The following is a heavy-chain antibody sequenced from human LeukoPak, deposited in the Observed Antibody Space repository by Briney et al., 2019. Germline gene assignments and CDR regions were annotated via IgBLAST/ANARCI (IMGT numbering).Heavy chain of an antibody. Sequence: GASVKVSCKASGYTFTSYDINWVRQATGQGLEWMGWMNPNSGNTGYAQKFQGRVTMTRNTSISTAYMELSSLRSEDTVVYYCARARRSSSRYCSGGSCYNWFDPWGQGTLVTVSS. CDR2: MNPNSGNT. CDR3: ARARRSSSRYCSGGSCYNWFDP. J-gene: IGHJ5*02. CDR1: GYTFTSYD. V-gene: IGHV1-8*01. D-gene: IGHD2-15*01.